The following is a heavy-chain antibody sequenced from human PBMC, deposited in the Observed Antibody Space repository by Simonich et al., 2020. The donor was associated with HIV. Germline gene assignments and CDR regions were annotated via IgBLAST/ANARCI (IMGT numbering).Heavy chain of an antibody. CDR2: INHDGIT. D-gene: IGHD3-10*01. CDR1: GGSFSGHY. V-gene: IGHV4-34*01. CDR3: ARHVSNYYGSGTYYKRGVWFDP. Sequence: QVQLQQWGAGLLKPSETLSLTCAVYGGSFSGHYWSWIRQPPGKGLEWIGEINHDGITNDNPPLKSRVLIFVATSKNQFSLKLSSVTAADTAVYYCARHVSNYYGSGTYYKRGVWFDPCGQGTLVTVSS. J-gene: IGHJ5*02.